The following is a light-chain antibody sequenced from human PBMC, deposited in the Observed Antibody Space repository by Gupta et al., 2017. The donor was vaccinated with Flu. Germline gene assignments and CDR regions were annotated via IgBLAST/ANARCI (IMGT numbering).Light chain of an antibody. Sequence: TWRNGSSDVIRSAYDQWQEKAPRTEKKLGNNGTNNRGCGIPDRFSVSKSGAYGYLTITNVQTEDEADYYCETWDTNTRTRVFGGGTKLTVV. CDR1: NGSSDVI. V-gene: IGLV4-60*03. J-gene: IGLJ3*02. CDR2: LGNNGTN. CDR3: ETWDTNTRTRV.